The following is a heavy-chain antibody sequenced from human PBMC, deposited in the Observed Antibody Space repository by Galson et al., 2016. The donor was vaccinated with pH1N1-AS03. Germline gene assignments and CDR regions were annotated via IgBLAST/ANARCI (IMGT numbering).Heavy chain of an antibody. V-gene: IGHV3-7*01. CDR3: ARGAPGDHLLSPLWN. CDR2: IKQDGSEK. J-gene: IGHJ4*02. CDR1: GFTFSSYA. D-gene: IGHD2-2*01. Sequence: SLRLSCAASGFTFSSYAMNWVRQAPGKGLEWVANIKQDGSEKFYVDSLKGRFTISRDNAKNSLYLQMSSLRAEDTAIYYCARGAPGDHLLSPLWNWGQGTLVTVSS.